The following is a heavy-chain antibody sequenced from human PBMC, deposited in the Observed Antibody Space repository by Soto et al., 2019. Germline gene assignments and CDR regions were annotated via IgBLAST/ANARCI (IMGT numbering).Heavy chain of an antibody. D-gene: IGHD2-2*01. Sequence: QVQLQQWGAGLLKPSETLSLTCAVYGGSFSGYYWSWIRQPTGKGLEWIGEINHSGSTNYNPSLKSRVTISVDTSKNQFSRKLSSVTAADTAVYYCAGETGYCSSTSCYYYYYYGMAVWGQGTTVTVSS. V-gene: IGHV4-34*01. J-gene: IGHJ6*02. CDR3: AGETGYCSSTSCYYYYYYGMAV. CDR1: GGSFSGYY. CDR2: INHSGST.